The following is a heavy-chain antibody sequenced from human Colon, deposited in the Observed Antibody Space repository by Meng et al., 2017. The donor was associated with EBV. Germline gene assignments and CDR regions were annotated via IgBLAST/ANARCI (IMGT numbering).Heavy chain of an antibody. CDR1: GGSISSVYW. D-gene: IGHD5-18*01. Sequence: QVQLQESGPGLVQPSDPLSLTCAVSGGSISSVYWWTWVRQSPGKGLGWIGEIYHSGSTNYNPSLKSRVTISVDKSKNQFSLKLTSVTAADTAVYYCARGGYYSFDYWGQRTLVTVSS. V-gene: IGHV4-4*02. CDR2: IYHSGST. CDR3: ARGGYYSFDY. J-gene: IGHJ4*02.